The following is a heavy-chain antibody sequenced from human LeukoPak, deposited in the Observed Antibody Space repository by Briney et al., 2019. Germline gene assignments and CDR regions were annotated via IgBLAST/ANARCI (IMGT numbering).Heavy chain of an antibody. Sequence: GGSLRLSCAASGFTFSSYWMHWVRQAPGKGLVWVSRINSDGSSTSYADSVKGRFTISRDNAKNTLYLQMNSLRAEDTAVYYCAAIFTSPSIAGVDYWGQGTLVTVSS. CDR1: GFTFSSYW. V-gene: IGHV3-74*01. J-gene: IGHJ4*02. CDR3: AAIFTSPSIAGVDY. D-gene: IGHD2-21*01. CDR2: INSDGSST.